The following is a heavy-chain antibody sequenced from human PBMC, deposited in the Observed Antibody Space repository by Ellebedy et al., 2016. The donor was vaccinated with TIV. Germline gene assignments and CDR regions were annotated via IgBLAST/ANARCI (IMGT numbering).Heavy chain of an antibody. V-gene: IGHV4-30-4*01. CDR3: ARGKRFFYYYGMDV. J-gene: IGHJ6*02. CDR2: IYYSGST. CDR1: GGSISSDDYY. Sequence: MPSETLSLTCTVSGGSISSDDYYWSWIRQPPGKGLEWIGYIYYSGSTYYNPSLKSRVTISVDTCKNQFSLKLSSVTAAETAVYYCARGKRFFYYYGMDVWGQGTTVTVSS. D-gene: IGHD3-3*01.